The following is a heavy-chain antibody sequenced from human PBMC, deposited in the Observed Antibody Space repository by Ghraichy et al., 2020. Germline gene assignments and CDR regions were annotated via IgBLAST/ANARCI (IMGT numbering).Heavy chain of an antibody. J-gene: IGHJ6*02. CDR3: ARDRRFGFGELSGGGYYYGMDV. V-gene: IGHV4-4*02. CDR2: IYHSGST. D-gene: IGHD3-10*01. CDR1: GGSISSSNW. Sequence: SETLSLTCAVSGGSISSSNWWSWVRQPPGKGLEWIGEIYHSGSTNYNPSLKSRVTISVDKSKNQFSLKLSPVTAADTAVYYCARDRRFGFGELSGGGYYYGMDVWGQGTTVTVSS.